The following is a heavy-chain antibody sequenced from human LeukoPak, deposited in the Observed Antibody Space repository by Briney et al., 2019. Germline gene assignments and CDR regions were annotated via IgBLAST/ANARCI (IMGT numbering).Heavy chain of an antibody. J-gene: IGHJ4*02. Sequence: GGSLRLSCAASGFTFSNAWMSWVRQAPGKGLEWVGRIKSKTDGGTTDYAAPVKGRFTISRDDSKNTLYLQMNSLKTEDTAVYYCTTRRGYSYGPPHYWGQGTLVTVSS. V-gene: IGHV3-15*01. CDR1: GFTFSNAW. CDR3: TTRRGYSYGPPHY. CDR2: IKSKTDGGTT. D-gene: IGHD5-18*01.